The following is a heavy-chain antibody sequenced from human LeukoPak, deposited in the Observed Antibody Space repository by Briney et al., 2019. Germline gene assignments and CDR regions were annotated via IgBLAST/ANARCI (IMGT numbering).Heavy chain of an antibody. CDR3: ARGIAAAGTDY. D-gene: IGHD6-13*01. CDR1: GYTLTDLS. Sequence: GASVKVSCKVSGYTLTDLSMHWVRQAPGKGLEWMGWISAYNGNTNYAQKLQGRVTMTTDTSTSTAYMELRSLRSDDTAVYYCARGIAAAGTDYWGQGTLVTVSS. CDR2: ISAYNGNT. J-gene: IGHJ4*02. V-gene: IGHV1-18*01.